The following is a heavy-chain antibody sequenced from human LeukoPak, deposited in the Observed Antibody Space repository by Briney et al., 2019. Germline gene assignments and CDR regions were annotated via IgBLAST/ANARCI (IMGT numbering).Heavy chain of an antibody. CDR2: IYYSGST. CDR3: ARAQEIAAAGPDELIAFDI. Sequence: SETLSLTCTVSGGSISSYYWSWIRQPPGKGLEWIGYIYYSGSTNYNPSLKSRVTISVDTSKNQFSLKLSSVTAADTAVYYCARAQEIAAAGPDELIAFDIWGQGTMVTVSS. V-gene: IGHV4-59*08. D-gene: IGHD6-13*01. CDR1: GGSISSYY. J-gene: IGHJ3*02.